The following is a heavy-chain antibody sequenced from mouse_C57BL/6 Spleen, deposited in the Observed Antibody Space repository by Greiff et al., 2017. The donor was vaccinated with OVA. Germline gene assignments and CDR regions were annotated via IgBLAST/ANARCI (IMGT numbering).Heavy chain of an antibody. J-gene: IGHJ2*01. Sequence: QVQLQQSGAELVKPGASVKISCKASGYAFSSYWMNWVKQRPGKGLEWIGQIYPGDGDTNYNGKFKGKATLTADKSSSTAYMQLSSLTSEDSAVYFCARGDYYGSQKGCFDYWGQGTTLTVSS. D-gene: IGHD1-1*01. CDR1: GYAFSSYW. V-gene: IGHV1-80*01. CDR2: IYPGDGDT. CDR3: ARGDYYGSQKGCFDY.